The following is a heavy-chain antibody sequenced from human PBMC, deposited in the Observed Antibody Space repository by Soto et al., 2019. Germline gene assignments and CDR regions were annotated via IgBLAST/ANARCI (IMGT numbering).Heavy chain of an antibody. D-gene: IGHD6-19*01. Sequence: QVQLQESGPGLVKPSETLSLTCTVSGGSVSSGNYYWSWIRQPPGKGLEWIGYIYYSGSTNYNHAFTSPVTISVDTSKNQFSRMLSSVTAADTAAFYRAGYRCGWYAVSVWGQGTLVTVSS. V-gene: IGHV4-61*01. J-gene: IGHJ4*02. CDR1: GGSVSSGNYY. CDR2: IYYSGST. CDR3: AGYRCGWYAVSV.